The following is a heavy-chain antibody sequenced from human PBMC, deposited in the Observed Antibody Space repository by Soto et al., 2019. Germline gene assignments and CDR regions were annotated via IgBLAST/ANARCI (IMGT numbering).Heavy chain of an antibody. D-gene: IGHD6-6*01. V-gene: IGHV4-39*01. CDR3: ARHRARNWFDP. J-gene: IGHJ5*02. CDR2: IYYSGST. Sequence: SAILSLTCIVYGRSTSSPIYYWVWIRQPPGKGLEWIGSIYYSGSTYYNPSLKSRVTISVDTSKNQFSLKLSSVTAADTAVFYCARHRARNWFDPWGQGTLVTVSS. CDR1: GRSTSSPIYY.